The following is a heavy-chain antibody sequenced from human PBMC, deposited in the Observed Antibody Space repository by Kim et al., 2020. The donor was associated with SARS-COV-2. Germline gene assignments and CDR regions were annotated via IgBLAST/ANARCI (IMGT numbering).Heavy chain of an antibody. CDR2: IGVDEI. J-gene: IGHJ5*02. CDR3: ARDFDWALDL. V-gene: IGHV3-48*02. D-gene: IGHD3-9*01. Sequence: GGSLRLSCVASGFALSNYNMNWVRQAPGKGLEWLAYIGVDEIHYADSVKGRLTGSRDNAKNALYLQMNSLRQGDTGVYFCARDFDWALDLWGQGTLVTVSS. CDR1: GFALSNYN.